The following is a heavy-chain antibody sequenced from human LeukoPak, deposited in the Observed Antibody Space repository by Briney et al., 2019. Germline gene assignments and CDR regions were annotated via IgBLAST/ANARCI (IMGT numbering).Heavy chain of an antibody. Sequence: SETLSLTCAVSGGSFSSYYWSWIRQPPGKGLEWVGEINHSGSTNYNPSLKSRVTISVDTSKNQFSLKLSSVTAADTAVYYCAMDYYDSSGYYRPDYWGQGTLVTVSS. J-gene: IGHJ4*02. V-gene: IGHV4-34*01. D-gene: IGHD3-22*01. CDR2: INHSGST. CDR3: AMDYYDSSGYYRPDY. CDR1: GGSFSSYY.